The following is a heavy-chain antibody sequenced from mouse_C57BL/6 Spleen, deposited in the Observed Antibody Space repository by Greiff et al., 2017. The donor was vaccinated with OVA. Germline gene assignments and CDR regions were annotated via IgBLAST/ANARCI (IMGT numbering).Heavy chain of an antibody. V-gene: IGHV14-3*01. CDR3: ARGGNYDYYAMDY. Sequence: EVKLQESVAELVRPGASVKLSCTASGFTITNTYMHWVKQRPEQGLEWIGRIDPANGNTKYAPKFQGKATITADTSSNTAYLQLSSLTSEDTAIYYCARGGNYDYYAMDYWGQGTSVTVSS. J-gene: IGHJ4*01. CDR2: IDPANGNT. CDR1: GFTITNTY. D-gene: IGHD1-1*01.